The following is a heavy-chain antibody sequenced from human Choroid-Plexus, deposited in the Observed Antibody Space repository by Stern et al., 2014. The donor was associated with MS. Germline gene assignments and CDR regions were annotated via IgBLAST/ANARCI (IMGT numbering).Heavy chain of an antibody. V-gene: IGHV3-30*18. CDR1: GFTFGSCA. D-gene: IGHD2-8*01. CDR2: VSYDGSNK. J-gene: IGHJ5*02. Sequence: VQLVESGGGVVQPGRPLRLSCAASGFTFGSCAMHWVRQAPGKGLEWVAGVSYDGSNKYYADFAKGRFTVSRDNSQNTLYMQMSSLRAEDTAVYYCAKDRQYLTYFFDHWGQGSLVTVSS. CDR3: AKDRQYLTYFFDH.